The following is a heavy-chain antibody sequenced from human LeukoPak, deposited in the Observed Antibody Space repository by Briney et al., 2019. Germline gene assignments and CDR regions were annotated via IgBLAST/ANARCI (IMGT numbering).Heavy chain of an antibody. CDR3: AILLRRDYYDSSALDY. CDR2: ISGSGGST. CDR1: GFTFSSYA. D-gene: IGHD3-22*01. J-gene: IGHJ4*02. Sequence: GGSLRLPCAASGFTFSSYAMSWVRQAPGKGLEWVSAISGSGGSTYYADSVKGRFTISRDNSKNTLYLQMNSLRAEDTAVYYCAILLRRDYYDSSALDYWGQGTLVTVSS. V-gene: IGHV3-23*01.